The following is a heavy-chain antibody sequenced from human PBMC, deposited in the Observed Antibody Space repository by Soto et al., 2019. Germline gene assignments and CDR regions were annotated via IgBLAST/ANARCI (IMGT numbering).Heavy chain of an antibody. Sequence: GGSLRLSCAASGFTFSNYEMNWVRQAPGKGLEWVSYISSSGSTIYYGDSVKGRFTISRENAKNSLYLQMNSLRAEDTAIYFCARGYCSGQSCYSGDSCGQGTMVPVA. CDR1: GFTFSNYE. J-gene: IGHJ4*02. CDR3: ARGYCSGQSCYSGDS. CDR2: ISSSGSTI. V-gene: IGHV3-48*03. D-gene: IGHD2-15*01.